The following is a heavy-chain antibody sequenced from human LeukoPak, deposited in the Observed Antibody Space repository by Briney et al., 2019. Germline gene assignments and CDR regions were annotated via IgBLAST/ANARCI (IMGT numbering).Heavy chain of an antibody. CDR3: ARLIAVAGTITFDY. CDR2: IYYSGST. J-gene: IGHJ4*02. V-gene: IGHV4-39*01. CDR1: DGSISSSSYY. Sequence: SETLSLTCTVSDGSISSSSYYWGWIRQPPGKGLEWIGSIYYSGSTYYNPSLKSRVTISVDTSKNQFSLKLSSVTAADTAVYYCARLIAVAGTITFDYWGQGTLVTVSS. D-gene: IGHD6-19*01.